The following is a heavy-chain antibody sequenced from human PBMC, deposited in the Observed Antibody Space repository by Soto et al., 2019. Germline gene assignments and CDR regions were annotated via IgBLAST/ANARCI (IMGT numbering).Heavy chain of an antibody. CDR1: GYTFTSFA. CDR2: ISADNGNT. D-gene: IGHD3-3*01. CDR3: ARDNAIFGVAPYYGMDV. V-gene: IGHV1-3*01. J-gene: IGHJ6*02. Sequence: SVKGSCKASGYTFTSFAMHWVRQAPGQRLEWMGWISADNGNTKYSQKFQGRVTITRDTSASTAYIELTSLRSEDTAMYYCARDNAIFGVAPYYGMDVWGQGTTVTVSS.